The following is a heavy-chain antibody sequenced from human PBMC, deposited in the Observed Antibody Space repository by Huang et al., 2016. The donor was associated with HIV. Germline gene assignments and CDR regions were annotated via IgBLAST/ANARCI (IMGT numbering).Heavy chain of an antibody. CDR3: ARLDTARNYYYYGLDV. D-gene: IGHD5-18*01. V-gene: IGHV5-51*01. Sequence: EEQLVQSGAEGKKPGESLKISCEGSGYSFAKYWIGWVRQMPGKGLEWMGIIYPYDSDTRYSPSFQGQVSISADKSISTAYLQWSSLKASDTAMYYCARLDTARNYYYYGLDVWGQGTSVIVSS. J-gene: IGHJ6*02. CDR1: GYSFAKYW. CDR2: IYPYDSDT.